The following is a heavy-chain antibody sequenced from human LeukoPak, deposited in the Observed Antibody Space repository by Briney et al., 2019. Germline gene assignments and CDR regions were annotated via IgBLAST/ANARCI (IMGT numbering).Heavy chain of an antibody. CDR3: ARGTIVVVPAAIKVGYNWFDP. D-gene: IGHD2-2*02. V-gene: IGHV4-38-2*02. CDR2: IYHSGST. Sequence: PSETLSLTCTVSGYSISSGYYWGWIRQPPGKGLEWIGSIYHSGSTYYNPSLKSRVTISVDTSKNQFSLKLSSVTAADTAVYYCARGTIVVVPAAIKVGYNWFDPWGQGTLVTVSS. CDR1: GYSISSGYY. J-gene: IGHJ5*02.